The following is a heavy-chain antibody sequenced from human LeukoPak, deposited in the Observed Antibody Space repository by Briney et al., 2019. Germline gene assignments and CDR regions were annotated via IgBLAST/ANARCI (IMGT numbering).Heavy chain of an antibody. Sequence: PSETLSLTCTVSGGSISSYYWSWIRQPPGKGLEWIASIYYSGSTYYNPSLKSRITISIDTSKNQFSLRLNSVTAADTAVYYCARDPYYFDYWGQGTLVTVSS. CDR2: IYYSGST. J-gene: IGHJ4*02. V-gene: IGHV4-59*12. CDR1: GGSISSYY. CDR3: ARDPYYFDY.